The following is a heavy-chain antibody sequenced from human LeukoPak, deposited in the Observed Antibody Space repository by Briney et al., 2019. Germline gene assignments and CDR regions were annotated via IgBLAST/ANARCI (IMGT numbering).Heavy chain of an antibody. CDR2: IDQGGSVR. CDR3: ARDPESSSFDL. J-gene: IGHJ4*02. Sequence: GSLRLSCAASGFSFSTYWMSWVRQTPEKGLEFVANIDQGGSVRNYMDSLKGRCTISRDNAKKSLYLEINSLRADDTAVYYCARDPESSSFDLWGRGALVTVSS. V-gene: IGHV3-7*01. CDR1: GFSFSTYW. D-gene: IGHD6-13*01.